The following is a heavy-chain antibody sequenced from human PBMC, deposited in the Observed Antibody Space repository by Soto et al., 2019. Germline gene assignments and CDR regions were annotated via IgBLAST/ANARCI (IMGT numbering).Heavy chain of an antibody. Sequence: SETLSLTCAVSGGSISSGGYSWSWIRQPPGKGLEWIGYIYHSGSTYYNPSLKSRVTISVDRSKNQFSLKLSSVTAADTAVYYCARGTVGYCSGGSCYSGGWFDPWGQGTLVTVSS. V-gene: IGHV4-30-2*01. CDR3: ARGTVGYCSGGSCYSGGWFDP. CDR1: GGSISSGGYS. D-gene: IGHD2-15*01. CDR2: IYHSGST. J-gene: IGHJ5*02.